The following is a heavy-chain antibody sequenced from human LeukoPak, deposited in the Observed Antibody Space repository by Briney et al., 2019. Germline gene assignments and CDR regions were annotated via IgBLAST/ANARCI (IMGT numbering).Heavy chain of an antibody. D-gene: IGHD3-10*01. V-gene: IGHV3-11*06. CDR3: ARVTLNYFGSGDAFDI. J-gene: IGHJ3*02. CDR2: ISSSSSYT. Sequence: SGGSLRLSCAASGFTFSDYYMSWIRQAPGKGLEWVSYISSSSSYTNYADSVKGRFTISRDNSKNTLYLQMNSLRAEDTAVYYCARVTLNYFGSGDAFDIWGQGTMVTVSS. CDR1: GFTFSDYY.